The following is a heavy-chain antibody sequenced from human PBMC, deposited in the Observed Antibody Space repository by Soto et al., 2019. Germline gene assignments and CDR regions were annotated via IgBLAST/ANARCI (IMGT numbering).Heavy chain of an antibody. V-gene: IGHV4-39*07. D-gene: IGHD4-17*01. Sequence: SETLSLTCTVSGGSISSSSYYWGWIRQPPGKGLEWIGNIYYSGSTNYNPSLKSRVTISVDTSKNQFSLKLSSVTAADTAVYYCARGTTVTPDYWDQGTLVTVSS. J-gene: IGHJ4*02. CDR2: IYYSGST. CDR3: ARGTTVTPDY. CDR1: GGSISSSSYY.